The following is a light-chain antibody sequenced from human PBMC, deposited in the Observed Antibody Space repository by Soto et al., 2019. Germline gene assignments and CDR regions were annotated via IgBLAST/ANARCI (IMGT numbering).Light chain of an antibody. CDR2: GAS. Sequence: EILFTQPPRIMYLSPGERAILSSRASQTVGRSFLAWYQQKPGQSPRLLIYGASTRATGIPARFSGSGSGTDFTLTISRLEPEDFAVYYCQQYGSSGTFGQGTKVDI. V-gene: IGKV3-20*01. J-gene: IGKJ1*01. CDR3: QQYGSSGT. CDR1: QTVGRSF.